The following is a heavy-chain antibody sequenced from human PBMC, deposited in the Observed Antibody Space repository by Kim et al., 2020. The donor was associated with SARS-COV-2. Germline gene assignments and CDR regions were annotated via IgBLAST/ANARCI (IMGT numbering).Heavy chain of an antibody. CDR3: ATVTSDYGVQYFDY. J-gene: IGHJ4*02. D-gene: IGHD4-17*01. V-gene: IGHV1-24*01. Sequence: KAQGRVTMTEDTSTDTAYMELSSLRSEDTAVYYCATVTSDYGVQYFDYWGQGTLVTVSS.